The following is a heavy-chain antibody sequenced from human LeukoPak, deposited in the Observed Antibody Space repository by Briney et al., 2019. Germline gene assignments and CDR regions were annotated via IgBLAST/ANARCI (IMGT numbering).Heavy chain of an antibody. V-gene: IGHV3-21*04. CDR1: GFTFSSYS. CDR3: AKGDTGIVFGDS. J-gene: IGHJ4*02. D-gene: IGHD3-3*01. Sequence: GASLGLSCAASGFTFSSYSMNWVRQAPGKGLGWVSSISSSSSYIYYADSVKGRFTISRDNAKNSLYLQMNSLRAEDTAVYYCAKGDTGIVFGDSWGQGTLVTVSS. CDR2: ISSSSSYI.